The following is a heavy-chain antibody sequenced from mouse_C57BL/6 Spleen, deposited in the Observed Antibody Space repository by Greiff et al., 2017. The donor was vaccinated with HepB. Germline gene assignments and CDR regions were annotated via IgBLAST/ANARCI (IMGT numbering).Heavy chain of an antibody. CDR1: GFTFSSYT. V-gene: IGHV5-9*01. Sequence: EVQRVESGGGLVKPGGSLKLSCAASGFTFSSYTMSWVRQTPEKRLEWVATISGGGGNTYYPDSVKGRFTISRDNAKNTLYLQMSSLMAEDTALYYCARHGPYDYDDYAMDYWGQGTSVTVSS. D-gene: IGHD2-4*01. CDR3: ARHGPYDYDDYAMDY. J-gene: IGHJ4*01. CDR2: ISGGGGNT.